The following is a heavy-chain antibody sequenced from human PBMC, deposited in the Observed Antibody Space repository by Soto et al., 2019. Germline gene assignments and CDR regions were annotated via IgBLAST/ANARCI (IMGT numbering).Heavy chain of an antibody. Sequence: EVQLLESGGGFIHPGGSLRLSCAASGFSFSSFAMNWVRQAPGKGLEWVSIISGSADSTFYADSVKGRSTISRDNSKSRLYQQINSLRAEDTAAYYCAKTRGAMIYAISVYGMDVWGQGTTVTVSS. J-gene: IGHJ6*02. V-gene: IGHV3-23*01. CDR3: AKTRGAMIYAISVYGMDV. D-gene: IGHD2-8*01. CDR2: ISGSADST. CDR1: GFSFSSFA.